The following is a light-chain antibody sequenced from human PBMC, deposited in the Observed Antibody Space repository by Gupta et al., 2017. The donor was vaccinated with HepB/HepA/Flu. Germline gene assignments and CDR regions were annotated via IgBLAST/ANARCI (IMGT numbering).Light chain of an antibody. Sequence: QSALTQPLSVPGSPARSITISCTGTSSDVGGYEHVSWYQQHPGKAPKLMIYDVSNRPAGVSNRFSGSKSGNTASLIISGLQAEDEADYYCSSYTIRSTLVFGGGTKLTVL. CDR1: SSDVGGYEH. CDR3: SSYTIRSTLV. CDR2: DVS. V-gene: IGLV2-14*03. J-gene: IGLJ3*02.